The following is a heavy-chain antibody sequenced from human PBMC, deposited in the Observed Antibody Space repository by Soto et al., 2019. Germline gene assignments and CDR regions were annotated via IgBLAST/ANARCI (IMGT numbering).Heavy chain of an antibody. J-gene: IGHJ6*02. D-gene: IGHD2-21*01. CDR1: GGTFSDFT. CDR3: ATSYCGNECQPNRAFYYFGWDV. Sequence: QVQLVQSGAEVRKPGSSVKVSCRASGGTFSDFTVTWVRQAPGQGLEWMGGIIPILEATKYAQTFQDRVTFTADESTSTVFMELSSLRSADTAVYFCATSYCGNECQPNRAFYYFGWDVWGQGTTVTVSS. CDR2: IIPILEAT. V-gene: IGHV1-69*01.